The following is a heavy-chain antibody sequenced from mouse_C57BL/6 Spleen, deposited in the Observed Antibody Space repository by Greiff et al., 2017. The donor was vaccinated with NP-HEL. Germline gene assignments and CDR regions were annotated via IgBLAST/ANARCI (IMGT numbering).Heavy chain of an antibody. J-gene: IGHJ4*01. CDR2: INPSTGGT. Sequence: VQLQQSGPELVKPGASVKISCKASGYSFTGYYMNWVKQSPEKSLEWIGEINPSTGGTTYNQKFKAKATLTVDKSSSTAYMQLKSLTSEDSAVYYCARSLREAMDYWGQGTSVTVSS. CDR3: ARSLREAMDY. V-gene: IGHV1-42*01. D-gene: IGHD6-1*01. CDR1: GYSFTGYY.